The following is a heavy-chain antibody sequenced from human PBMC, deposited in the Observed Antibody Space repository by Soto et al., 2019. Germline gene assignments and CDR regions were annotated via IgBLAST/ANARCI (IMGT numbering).Heavy chain of an antibody. J-gene: IGHJ4*02. D-gene: IGHD6-19*01. CDR3: HGCGY. CDR1: WFTVSSTND. CDR2: IYSGGTT. V-gene: IGHV3-53*01. Sequence: EVQLVESGGGLIQPGGSLRLSCVGSWFTVSSTNDMSWVRQAPGTGLVCVSVIYSGGTTFYAASVKGRFTISRDNSKNTLYRQMNSLRAEDTAVYYCHGCGYWGQGTLVPVSS.